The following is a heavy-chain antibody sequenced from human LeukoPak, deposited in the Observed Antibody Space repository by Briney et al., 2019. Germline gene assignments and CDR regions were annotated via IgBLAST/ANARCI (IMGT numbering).Heavy chain of an antibody. J-gene: IGHJ4*02. D-gene: IGHD4-23*01. CDR2: ISWNSGSI. Sequence: GRSLRLSCAASGFTFDDYAMHWVRQAPGKGLEWVSGISWNSGSIGYADSVKGRFTISRDNAKNSLYLRMNSLRAEDTALYYCAKDMYGGNYELYFDYWGQGTLVTVSS. CDR3: AKDMYGGNYELYFDY. V-gene: IGHV3-9*01. CDR1: GFTFDDYA.